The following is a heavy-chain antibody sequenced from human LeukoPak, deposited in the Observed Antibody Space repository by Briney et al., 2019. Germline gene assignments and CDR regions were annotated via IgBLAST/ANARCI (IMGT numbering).Heavy chain of an antibody. CDR2: INHSGST. V-gene: IGHV4-34*01. J-gene: IGHJ6*03. CDR3: ARDWGVSARPGYMDV. Sequence: SETLSLTCTVSGGSFSGYYWSWIRQPPGKGLEWIGEINHSGSTNYNPSLKSRVTISVDTSKNQFSLKLSSVTAADTAVYYCARDWGVSARPGYMDVWGKGTTVTVSS. CDR1: GGSFSGYY. D-gene: IGHD6-6*01.